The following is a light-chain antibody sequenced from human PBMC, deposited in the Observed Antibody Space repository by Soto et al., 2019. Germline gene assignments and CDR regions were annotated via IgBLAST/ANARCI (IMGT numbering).Light chain of an antibody. CDR2: GAS. Sequence: EVVLTQSPGTLSLSPGERATLSCRTSQSVYAIQLAWYQQKPGQAPRLLISGASNRATSIPDRFSGSGSGTDFTLTIDRLEPEDFAVYFCQQYSQSPWTFGQGTKVDIK. V-gene: IGKV3-20*01. CDR3: QQYSQSPWT. J-gene: IGKJ1*01. CDR1: QSVYAIQ.